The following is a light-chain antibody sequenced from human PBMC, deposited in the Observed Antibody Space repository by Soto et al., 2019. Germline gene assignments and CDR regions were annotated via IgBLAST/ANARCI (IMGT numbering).Light chain of an antibody. V-gene: IGLV2-14*03. J-gene: IGLJ2*01. Sequence: QSALTQPASVSGSPGQSITISCTGTSSDVGGYKYVSWYQQHPGEAPKLMIYDVTNRPSGVSNRFSGSKSGNTASLTISGLQADDEADYYCSSYTGSSTLVFGGGTKLTVL. CDR2: DVT. CDR3: SSYTGSSTLV. CDR1: SSDVGGYKY.